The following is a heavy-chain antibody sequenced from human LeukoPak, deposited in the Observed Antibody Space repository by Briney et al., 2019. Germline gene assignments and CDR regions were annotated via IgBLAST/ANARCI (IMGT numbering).Heavy chain of an antibody. D-gene: IGHD3-22*01. CDR3: ARAPDSSGYGWFDP. J-gene: IGHJ5*02. CDR1: GGSISSYY. CDR2: IYYSGST. V-gene: IGHV4-59*01. Sequence: SETLSHTCTVSGGSISSYYWSWIRQPPGKGLEWIGYIYYSGSTNYNPSLKSRVTISVDTSKNQFSLKLSSVTAADTAVYYCARAPDSSGYGWFDPWGQGTLVTVSS.